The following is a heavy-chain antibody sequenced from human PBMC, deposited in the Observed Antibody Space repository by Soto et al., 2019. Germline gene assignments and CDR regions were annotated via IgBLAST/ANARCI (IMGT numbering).Heavy chain of an antibody. CDR1: GYTFSVYH. D-gene: IGHD3-10*01. CDR3: AKERLWGMDV. J-gene: IGHJ6*02. CDR2: VHPNSGGT. Sequence: QVHLVQSGAEVKQPGASVKVSCKASGYTFSVYHMHWVRQSPGQGLEWVGWVHPNSGGTNYAQRFEGRVTMTRDTSMNTAYMELSRLTADDRAVYYCAKERLWGMDVWGQGATVTVSS. V-gene: IGHV1-2*02.